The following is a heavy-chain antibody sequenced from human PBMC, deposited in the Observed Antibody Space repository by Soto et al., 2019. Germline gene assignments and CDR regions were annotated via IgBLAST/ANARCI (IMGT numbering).Heavy chain of an antibody. CDR1: GYTFTGYY. J-gene: IGHJ6*02. CDR3: ATTTGTIYYYGMDV. Sequence: GASVKVSCKASGYTFTGYYMHWVRQAPGQGLEWMGWINPNSGGTNYAQKFQGWVTMTRDTSISTAYMELSSLRSEDTAVYYCATTTGTIYYYGMDVWGQGTTVTVSS. CDR2: INPNSGGT. V-gene: IGHV1-2*04. D-gene: IGHD1-1*01.